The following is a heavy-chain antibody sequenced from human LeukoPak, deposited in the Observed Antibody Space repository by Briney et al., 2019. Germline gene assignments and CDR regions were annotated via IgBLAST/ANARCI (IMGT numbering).Heavy chain of an antibody. CDR1: GYSFTSYW. CDR3: ARHASGNSVEIDY. Sequence: GESLKISCKGSGYSFTSYWIGWERQMPGKGLEWMGIIYPGDSDTRYSPSFQGQVSISADKSIGTAYLQWSSLKASDTAMYYCARHASGNSVEIDYWGQGTLVTVSS. V-gene: IGHV5-51*01. D-gene: IGHD4-23*01. J-gene: IGHJ4*02. CDR2: IYPGDSDT.